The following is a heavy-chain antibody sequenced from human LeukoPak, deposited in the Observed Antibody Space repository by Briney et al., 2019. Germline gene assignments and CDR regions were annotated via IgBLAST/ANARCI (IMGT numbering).Heavy chain of an antibody. CDR1: GFTFSRYW. V-gene: IGHV3-74*01. J-gene: IGHJ4*02. Sequence: GGSLRLSCAASGFTFSRYWMHWVRQAPGKGLVWVSRIDTDGSSTSYPASAKSRFTTSQNNAKKTLYLQMNSLRAEDTAVYYCAILRGAVPVVTQVFDCWGQGTLVTVSS. CDR3: AILRGAVPVVTQVFDC. CDR2: IDTDGSST. D-gene: IGHD4-23*01.